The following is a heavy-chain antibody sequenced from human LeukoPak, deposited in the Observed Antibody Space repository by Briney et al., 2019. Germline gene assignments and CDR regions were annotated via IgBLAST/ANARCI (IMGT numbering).Heavy chain of an antibody. CDR3: TRATGSYYAPFDS. V-gene: IGHV3-48*04. J-gene: IGHJ4*02. CDR2: ISRSGSSI. CDR1: GFTFSTYS. D-gene: IGHD1-26*01. Sequence: GGSLRLSCAASGFTFSTYSLNWVRQAPGKGLEWVSHISRSGSSIYHADSVRGRFTISRDNAKNSLYLQMNSLRAEDTAIYYCTRATGSYYAPFDSWGQGTLVTVSS.